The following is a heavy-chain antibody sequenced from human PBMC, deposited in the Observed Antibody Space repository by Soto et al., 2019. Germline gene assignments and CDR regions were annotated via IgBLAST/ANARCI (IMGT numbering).Heavy chain of an antibody. Sequence: PGGSLRLSCKASGLTFSGYAMTWVRQAPGKGLQWVAAISGSGHTIWYADSVTGRFTISRDNSKYTLYLQMNSLRHDDSAVYFCARDDPFDFWGQGTQVTVSS. CDR3: ARDDPFDF. CDR1: GLTFSGYA. J-gene: IGHJ4*02. V-gene: IGHV3-23*01. CDR2: ISGSGHTI.